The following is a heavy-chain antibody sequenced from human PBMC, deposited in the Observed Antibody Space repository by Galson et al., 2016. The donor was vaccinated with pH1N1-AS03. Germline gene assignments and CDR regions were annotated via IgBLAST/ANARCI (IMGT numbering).Heavy chain of an antibody. CDR3: ARQATPEGWLHYTWFDP. CDR2: IYHRGYT. V-gene: IGHV4-39*01. J-gene: IGHJ5*02. CDR1: GDSIGQSIYY. Sequence: ETLSLTCTVSGDSIGQSIYYWGWVRQPPGKGLEWIASIYHRGYTHHNPSLQSRVTISVDVSRRHFSLQLKSVSATDTGVYYCARQATPEGWLHYTWFDPWGQGTLVTVSS. D-gene: IGHD5-24*01.